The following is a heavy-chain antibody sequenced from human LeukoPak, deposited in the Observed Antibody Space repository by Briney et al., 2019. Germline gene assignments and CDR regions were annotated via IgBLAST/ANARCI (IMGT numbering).Heavy chain of an antibody. D-gene: IGHD3-10*01. V-gene: IGHV3-30*02. CDR3: AKNYYGSGSSYYFDY. CDR2: IRYDGNNK. J-gene: IGHJ4*02. Sequence: GGSLRLSCAASGFTFSRHPMHWVRQAPGKGLEWVTFIRYDGNNKYYADSLKGQFTISRDNSKNTLYLQMNSLRAEDTAVYYCAKNYYGSGSSYYFDYWGQGTLVTVSS. CDR1: GFTFSRHP.